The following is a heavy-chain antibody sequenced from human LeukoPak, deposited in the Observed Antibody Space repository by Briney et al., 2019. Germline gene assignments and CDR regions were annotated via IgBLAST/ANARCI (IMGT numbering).Heavy chain of an antibody. Sequence: GGSLRLSCAASGFTLSNYGMYWVRQAPGKGLEWVAVISHDGSYKFYADSVKGRFTISRDNSKNTLYLQMNSLRAEDTAVYYCAKDDDHDFWSGYRFFDYWGQGTLVTVSS. CDR3: AKDDDHDFWSGYRFFDY. D-gene: IGHD3-3*01. CDR1: GFTLSNYG. J-gene: IGHJ4*02. V-gene: IGHV3-30*18. CDR2: ISHDGSYK.